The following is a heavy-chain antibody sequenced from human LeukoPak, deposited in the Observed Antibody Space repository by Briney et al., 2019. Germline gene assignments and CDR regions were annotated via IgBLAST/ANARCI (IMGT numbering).Heavy chain of an antibody. CDR1: GFTFNSYA. Sequence: GRSLRLSCAASGFTFNSYAMSWVRQAPGKGLEWVSVISGNGGSTSYADSVKGRFTISRDDSKDPLYLQMNSLRAGDTAINYRAKHWYSSGWPQVPSDHWGLGTLVTVSS. V-gene: IGHV3-23*01. D-gene: IGHD3-22*01. CDR2: ISGNGGST. J-gene: IGHJ4*02. CDR3: AKHWYSSGWPQVPSDH.